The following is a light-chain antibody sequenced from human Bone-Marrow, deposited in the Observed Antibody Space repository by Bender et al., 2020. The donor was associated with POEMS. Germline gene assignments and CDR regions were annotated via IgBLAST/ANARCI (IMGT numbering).Light chain of an antibody. V-gene: IGLV2-23*01. CDR2: EGN. J-gene: IGLJ2*01. Sequence: QSALTQPASVSGSPGQSITISCTGTTSDIGSYDLVSWYQQHPGKAPKLMIYEGNKRPSGVPDRFSGSKSGNTASLTISGLQAEDEADYFCCSYVGNYVIFGGGTKLTVL. CDR1: TSDIGSYDL. CDR3: CSYVGNYVI.